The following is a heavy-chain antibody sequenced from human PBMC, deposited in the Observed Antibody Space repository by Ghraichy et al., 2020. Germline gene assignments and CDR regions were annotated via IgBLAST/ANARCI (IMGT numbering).Heavy chain of an antibody. CDR1: GFTFSSYG. CDR3: ARDEVVPAASNWFDP. V-gene: IGHV3-33*01. Sequence: GGSLRLSCAASGFTFSSYGMHWVRQAPGKGLEWVAVIWYDGSNKYYADSVKGRFTISRDNSKNTLYLQMNSLRAEDTAVYYCARDEVVPAASNWFDPWGQGTLVTVSS. J-gene: IGHJ5*02. D-gene: IGHD2-2*01. CDR2: IWYDGSNK.